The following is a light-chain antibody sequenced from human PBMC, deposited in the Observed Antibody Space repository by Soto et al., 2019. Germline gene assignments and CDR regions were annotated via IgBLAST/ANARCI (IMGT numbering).Light chain of an antibody. CDR3: QQYNNWPPYT. CDR2: GAS. CDR1: QSVSSN. Sequence: ERVMTQFPATLSVSPGDRATLSCRASQSVSSNLAWYQQKPGQAPRLLIYGASTRATGIPARFSGSGSGTEFTLTISSLQSEDFAVYYCQQYNNWPPYTFGQGTKLGIK. J-gene: IGKJ2*01. V-gene: IGKV3-15*01.